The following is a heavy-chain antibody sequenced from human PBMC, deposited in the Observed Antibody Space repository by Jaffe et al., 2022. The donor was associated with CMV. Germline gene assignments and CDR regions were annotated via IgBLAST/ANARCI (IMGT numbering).Heavy chain of an antibody. J-gene: IGHJ6*02. CDR2: INPNSGGT. Sequence: QVQLVQSGAEVKKPGASVKVSCKASGYTFTGYYMHWVRQAPGQGLEWMGWINPNSGGTNYAQKFQGRVTMTRDTSISTAYMELSRLRSDDTAVYYCARAYTEYYDFWSPLAYYYYYYGMDVWGQGTTVTVSS. V-gene: IGHV1-2*02. CDR3: ARAYTEYYDFWSPLAYYYYYYGMDV. CDR1: GYTFTGYY. D-gene: IGHD3-3*01.